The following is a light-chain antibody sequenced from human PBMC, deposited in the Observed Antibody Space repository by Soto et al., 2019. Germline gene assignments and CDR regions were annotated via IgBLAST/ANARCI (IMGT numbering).Light chain of an antibody. CDR1: STDIGSYNY. J-gene: IGLJ1*01. CDR3: NSYTTTSTYA. V-gene: IGLV2-14*01. CDR2: EVS. Sequence: SVLTQPASVSGSPGQSITISCTGTSTDIGSYNYVSWYQQHPGKAPKLMIYEVSNRPSGVSNRFSGSKSGNTASLTISGLQAEDEADYYCNSYTTTSTYAFGTGTKVTVL.